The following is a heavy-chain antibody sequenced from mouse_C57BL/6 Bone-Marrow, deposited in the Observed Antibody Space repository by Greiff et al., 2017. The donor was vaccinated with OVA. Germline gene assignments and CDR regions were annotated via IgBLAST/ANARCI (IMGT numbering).Heavy chain of an antibody. CDR3: ARNLGRGYYFDY. J-gene: IGHJ2*01. CDR1: GFSLTSYG. V-gene: IGHV2-2*01. D-gene: IGHD4-1*01. Sequence: VMLVESGPGLVQPSQSLSITCTASGFSLTSYGVHWVRQSPGKGLEWLGVIWSGGSTDYNAAFISRRSISKDNSKSQVFFKMNSLQADDTAIYYCARNLGRGYYFDYWGQGTTLTVSS. CDR2: IWSGGST.